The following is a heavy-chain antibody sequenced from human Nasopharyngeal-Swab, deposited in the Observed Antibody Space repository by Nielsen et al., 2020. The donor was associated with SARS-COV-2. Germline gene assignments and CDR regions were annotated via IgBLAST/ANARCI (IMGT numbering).Heavy chain of an antibody. V-gene: IGHV3-30*03. Sequence: WIRQPPGKGLEWVAVISYDGSNKYYADSVKGRFTISRHNSKNTLYLQMNSLRVEDTAVYYCARALDPRRCNWFDPWGQGTLVTVSS. J-gene: IGHJ5*02. D-gene: IGHD6-6*01. CDR3: ARALDPRRCNWFDP. CDR2: ISYDGSNK.